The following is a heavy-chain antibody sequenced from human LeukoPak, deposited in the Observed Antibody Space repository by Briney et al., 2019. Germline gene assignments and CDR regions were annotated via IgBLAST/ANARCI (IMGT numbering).Heavy chain of an antibody. CDR2: INPNRGGT. Sequence: AASVKVSCKASGYTFTGYYIHGGRQAPGQGGEGMGWINPNRGGTNYAQNFQGRVTMTSDTSITTVYMELSGLTSDDTSVYYCAGSVASSGHMPHHYWGQGTLVTVSS. D-gene: IGHD5-18*01. CDR3: AGSVASSGHMPHHY. V-gene: IGHV1-2*02. J-gene: IGHJ4*02. CDR1: GYTFTGYY.